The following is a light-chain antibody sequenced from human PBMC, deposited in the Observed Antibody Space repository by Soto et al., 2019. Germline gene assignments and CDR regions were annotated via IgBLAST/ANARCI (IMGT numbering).Light chain of an antibody. V-gene: IGKV3-15*01. CDR2: GAS. J-gene: IGKJ4*01. CDR1: QTVSSI. CDR3: QQYSAWPLT. Sequence: EIVMTQSPATRSVSPGERATLFCRASQTVSSIFLAWYQQKPGQAPRLLIHGASTRATGIPARFSGSRSGTEFTLTISSLQSEDFAVYYCQQYSAWPLTFGGGTKVEIK.